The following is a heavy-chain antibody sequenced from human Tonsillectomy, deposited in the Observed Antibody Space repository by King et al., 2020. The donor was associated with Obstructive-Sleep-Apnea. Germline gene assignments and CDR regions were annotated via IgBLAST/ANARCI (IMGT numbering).Heavy chain of an antibody. CDR3: VKGDRYCTSSTCSHNYFDP. D-gene: IGHD4-11*01. Sequence: VQLQQWGAGLLKPSETLSLTCAVYGESFSGYYWSWIRQPPGKGLEWIGEINHDGNTNYNPSLKGRVSISLDTTKSHFSLNLTSATAADTAIYYCVKGDRYCTSSTCSHNYFDPWGQGTLVTVSS. CDR2: INHDGNT. V-gene: IGHV4-34*01. CDR1: GESFSGYY. J-gene: IGHJ5*02.